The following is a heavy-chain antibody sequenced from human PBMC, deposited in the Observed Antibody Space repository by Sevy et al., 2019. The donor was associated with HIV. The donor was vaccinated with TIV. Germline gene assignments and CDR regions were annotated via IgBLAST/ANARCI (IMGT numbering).Heavy chain of an antibody. CDR3: ASGGRHYYDSSGYYEFGTFDY. CDR1: GGSISSYY. Sequence: SETLSLTCTVSGGSISSYYWSWIRQPPGKGLEWIGYIYYSGSTNYNPSLKSRVTISVDTSKNQFSLKLSSVTAADTAVYYCASGGRHYYDSSGYYEFGTFDYLGQGTLVTVSS. CDR2: IYYSGST. D-gene: IGHD3-22*01. V-gene: IGHV4-59*01. J-gene: IGHJ4*02.